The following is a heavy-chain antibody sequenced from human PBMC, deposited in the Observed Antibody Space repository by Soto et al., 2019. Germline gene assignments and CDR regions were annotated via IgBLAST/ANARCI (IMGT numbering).Heavy chain of an antibody. V-gene: IGHV4-31*03. Sequence: QVQLQGSGPRLVKPSQTLSLTCSVSGASISSGAYFWTWIRHHPGKGLEWIGYIYYIVGTSYTYQNPSLQSRVTISVDTSKNLFSLRLTSVTAADTATYYCARDKGPDTYGQTRIRDYSYAMDVWGQGTTVIVSS. CDR1: GASISSGAYF. D-gene: IGHD5-18*01. J-gene: IGHJ6*02. CDR2: IYYIVGT. CDR3: ARDKGPDTYGQTRIRDYSYAMDV.